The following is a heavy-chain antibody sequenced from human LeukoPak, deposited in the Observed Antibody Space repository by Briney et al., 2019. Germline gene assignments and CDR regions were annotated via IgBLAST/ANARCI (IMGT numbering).Heavy chain of an antibody. CDR2: MNPNSGNT. CDR3: ARDYGGNSCYYYYGMDV. D-gene: IGHD4-23*01. CDR1: GYTFTSYD. V-gene: IGHV1-8*01. J-gene: IGHJ6*02. Sequence: GASVKVSCKASGYTFTSYDINWVRQATGQGLEWMGWMNPNSGNTGYAQKFQGRVTMTRNTSISTAYMELSSLRSEDTAVYYCARDYGGNSCYYYYGMDVWGQGTTVTVSS.